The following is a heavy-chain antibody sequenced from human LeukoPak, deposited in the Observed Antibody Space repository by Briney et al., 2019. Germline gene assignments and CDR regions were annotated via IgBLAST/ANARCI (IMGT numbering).Heavy chain of an antibody. Sequence: PSETLSLXCSVSGGSIYNSAYHWGWIRQPPGKGLEWIGSIYYSGITYYNPSLKSRVTISVDMSKNQFSLKLSSVTAADTAVYYCARPGEVYYYDSSGYPAHYFDYWGQGTLVTVSS. D-gene: IGHD3-22*01. CDR2: IYYSGIT. CDR3: ARPGEVYYYDSSGYPAHYFDY. CDR1: GGSIYNSAYH. V-gene: IGHV4-39*01. J-gene: IGHJ4*02.